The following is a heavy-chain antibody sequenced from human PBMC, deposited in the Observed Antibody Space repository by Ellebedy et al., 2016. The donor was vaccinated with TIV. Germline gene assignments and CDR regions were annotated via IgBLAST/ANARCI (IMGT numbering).Heavy chain of an antibody. D-gene: IGHD5-18*01. CDR1: GFTVSSNY. CDR2: IYSGGST. V-gene: IGHV3-53*01. CDR3: AREPRDPAIYYGMDV. Sequence: GESLKISCAASGFTVSSNYMSWVRQAPGKGLEWVSVIYSGGSTYYADSVKGRFTISRDNSKNTLYLQMNSLRAEDTAVYYCAREPRDPAIYYGMDVWGQGTTVNVSS. J-gene: IGHJ6*02.